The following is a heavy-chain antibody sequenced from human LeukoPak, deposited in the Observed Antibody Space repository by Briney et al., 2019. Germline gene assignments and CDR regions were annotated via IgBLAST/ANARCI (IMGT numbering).Heavy chain of an antibody. V-gene: IGHV4-30-2*01. CDR2: MDQSGST. CDR3: YGSGY. Sequence: SQTLSLTCTVSGGSISSGSYYWSWIRQPPGKGLEWIGYMDQSGSTYYNSSLKSRVTISVDRSKNQFSLTLTSVTAADTAVYYCYGSGYWGQGTLVTVSP. J-gene: IGHJ4*02. CDR1: GGSISSGSYY. D-gene: IGHD3-10*01.